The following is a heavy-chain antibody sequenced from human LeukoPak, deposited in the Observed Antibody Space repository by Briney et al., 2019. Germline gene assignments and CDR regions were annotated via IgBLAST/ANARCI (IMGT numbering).Heavy chain of an antibody. CDR1: GFTFSSYA. CDR3: ARGDVLRYFDWLLHPKILGDY. J-gene: IGHJ4*02. D-gene: IGHD3-9*01. Sequence: PGGSLRLSCAASGFTFSSYAMHWVRQAPGKGLEWVAVISYDGSNKYYADSVKGRFTISRDNSKNTLYLQMNSLRAEDTAVYYCARGDVLRYFDWLLHPKILGDYWGQGTLVTVSS. V-gene: IGHV3-30-3*01. CDR2: ISYDGSNK.